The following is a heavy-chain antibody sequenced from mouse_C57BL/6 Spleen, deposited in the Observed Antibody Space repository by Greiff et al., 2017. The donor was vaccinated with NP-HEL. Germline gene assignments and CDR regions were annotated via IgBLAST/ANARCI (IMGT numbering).Heavy chain of an antibody. V-gene: IGHV5-17*01. J-gene: IGHJ1*03. CDR2: ISSGSSTI. CDR3: ARPTEDWYVDV. CDR1: GFTFSDYG. Sequence: EVKLVESGGGLVKPGGSLKLSCAASGFTFSDYGMHWVRQAPEKGLEWVAYISSGSSTIYYADTVKGRSTISRDNAKNTLFLQMTSLRSEDTAMYYCARPTEDWYVDVWGTGTTVTVSS.